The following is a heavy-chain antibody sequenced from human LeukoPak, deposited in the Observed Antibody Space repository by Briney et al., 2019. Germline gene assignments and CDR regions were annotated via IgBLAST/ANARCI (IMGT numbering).Heavy chain of an antibody. J-gene: IGHJ4*02. CDR3: ARLYSSGWYSFFDY. V-gene: IGHV3-64*01. Sequence: PGGSLRLSCAAYGSTYSSYAMHWVRQAPGKGLEYVSAISSNGGSTYYANSVKGRFTISRDNSKNTLYLQMGSLRAEDMAVYYCARLYSSGWYSFFDYWGQGTLVTVSS. CDR2: ISSNGGST. D-gene: IGHD6-19*01. CDR1: GSTYSSYA.